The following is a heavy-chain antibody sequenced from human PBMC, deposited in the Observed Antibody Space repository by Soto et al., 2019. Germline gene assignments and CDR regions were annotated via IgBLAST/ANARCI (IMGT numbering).Heavy chain of an antibody. J-gene: IGHJ4*02. Sequence: XGTRSRTCTVAGGSIIRHDRGWIRQPAGKGLEWIGRIYTSGNGNYNPSLKSRVTMSVDTSKNQFALKLNSVTAADTAVYYCARDQALIYFDSWGRGTLVTVSS. V-gene: IGHV4-4*07. CDR3: ARDQALIYFDS. CDR2: IYTSGNG. D-gene: IGHD2-8*01. CDR1: GGSIIRHD.